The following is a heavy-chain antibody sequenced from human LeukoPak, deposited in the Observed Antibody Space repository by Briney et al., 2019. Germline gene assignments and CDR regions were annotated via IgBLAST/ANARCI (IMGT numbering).Heavy chain of an antibody. V-gene: IGHV3-23*01. D-gene: IGHD6-13*01. J-gene: IGHJ6*02. Sequence: GGSLRLSCAASGFTFSSHAMRWVRQAPGKGLEWVSTFSGSGGSTCYADSVKGRFTISRDNSKNTLYLQMNSLRAEDTAVYYCARDGIAAAIYGMDVWGQGTTVTVSS. CDR2: FSGSGGST. CDR3: ARDGIAAAIYGMDV. CDR1: GFTFSSHA.